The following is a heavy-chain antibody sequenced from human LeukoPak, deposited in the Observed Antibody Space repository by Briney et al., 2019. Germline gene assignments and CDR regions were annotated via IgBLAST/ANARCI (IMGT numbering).Heavy chain of an antibody. CDR3: ARFLLHGTTGENWFDP. V-gene: IGHV3-74*01. J-gene: IGHJ5*02. CDR1: GFTFSSYW. Sequence: GGSLRLSCAASGFTFSSYWMHWVRQAPGKGLVWVSRINSDGSSTSYADSVKGRFTISRENAKNTLYLQMDSLRAEDTAVYYCARFLLHGTTGENWFDPWGQGTLVTVSS. D-gene: IGHD1-1*01. CDR2: INSDGSST.